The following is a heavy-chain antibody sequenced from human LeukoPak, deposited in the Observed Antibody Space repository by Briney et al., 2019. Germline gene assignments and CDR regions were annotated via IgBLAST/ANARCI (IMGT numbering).Heavy chain of an antibody. CDR2: IYHGGST. D-gene: IGHD2-21*02. Sequence: PSETLSLTCTVSSYCISSGYYWGWIRQSPGKGLEWSGSIYHGGSTYYNPSLRSRVIVSVDTSKNHFSLKMSSVTAADTAVYYCARDLASCAGDCYSDGFDYWGQGALVTVSS. CDR1: SYCISSGYY. V-gene: IGHV4-38-2*02. J-gene: IGHJ4*02. CDR3: ARDLASCAGDCYSDGFDY.